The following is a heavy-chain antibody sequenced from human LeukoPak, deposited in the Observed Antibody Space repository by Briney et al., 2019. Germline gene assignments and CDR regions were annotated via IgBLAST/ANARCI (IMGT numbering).Heavy chain of an antibody. CDR1: GFTFDDYT. V-gene: IGHV3-43*01. CDR3: AKDIRRWLQLYAFDI. CDR2: ISWDGGST. Sequence: GGSLRLSCAASGFTFDDYTMHWVRQAPGKGLEWVSLISWDGGSTYYADSVKGRFTISRDNSKNYLYLQMNSLRTEDTALYYCAKDIRRWLQLYAFDIRGQGTMVTVSS. J-gene: IGHJ3*02. D-gene: IGHD5-24*01.